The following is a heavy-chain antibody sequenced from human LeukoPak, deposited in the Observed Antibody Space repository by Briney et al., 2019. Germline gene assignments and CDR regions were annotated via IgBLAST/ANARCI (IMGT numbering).Heavy chain of an antibody. CDR3: ARASPAAPFDY. J-gene: IGHJ4*02. V-gene: IGHV4-34*01. CDR1: GGSFSGYY. Sequence: SETLSLTCAVYGGSFSGYYWSWIRQPPGKGLEWIGEINHSGSTNYNPSLKSRVTISVDTPKNQFSLKLSSVTAADTAVYYCARASPAAPFDYWGQGTLVTVSS. D-gene: IGHD6-13*01. CDR2: INHSGST.